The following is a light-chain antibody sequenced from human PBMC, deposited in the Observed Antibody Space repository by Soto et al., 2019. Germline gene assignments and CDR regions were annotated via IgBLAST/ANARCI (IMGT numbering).Light chain of an antibody. V-gene: IGLV1-47*01. J-gene: IGLJ3*02. CDR3: AAWDDNLSGWV. CDR2: RNN. CDR1: SSNIGSNF. Sequence: QSVMTQPPSASGTPGQRVTFSCSGSSSNIGSNFVYWYQHLPGTAPKLLLYRNNQRPSGVPDRFSGSKSGTSASLAISGLRSEDEADSYCAAWDDNLSGWVFGGGTKVTVL.